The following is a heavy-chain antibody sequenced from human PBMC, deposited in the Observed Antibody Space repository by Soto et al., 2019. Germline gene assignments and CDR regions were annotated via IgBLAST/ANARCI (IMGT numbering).Heavy chain of an antibody. J-gene: IGHJ4*02. V-gene: IGHV1-69*01. CDR2: IIPIFGTA. CDR3: VRERYSSSHGARRGFDY. Sequence: QVQLVQSGAEVKKPGSSVKVSCKASGGTFSSYAISWVRQAPGQGLEWMGGIIPIFGTANYAQKFQGRVTITADESTSTAYMELSSLRSEDTAVYYCVRERYSSSHGARRGFDYWGQGTLVTVSS. CDR1: GGTFSSYA. D-gene: IGHD6-13*01.